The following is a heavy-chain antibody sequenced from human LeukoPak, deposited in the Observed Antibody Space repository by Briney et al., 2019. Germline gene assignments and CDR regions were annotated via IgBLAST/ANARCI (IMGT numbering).Heavy chain of an antibody. CDR2: ISYDGRIK. V-gene: IGHV3-30*04. CDR3: ARDTTYPKSYYFDY. CDR1: GFTFSSFS. Sequence: GGSHTLSCAASGFTFSSFSMHWVRQAPGKGLEWVAVISYDGRIKYHADSVKGRFTISRDNSKNTLYLQMNSLRAEDTAVYYCARDTTYPKSYYFDYWGQGALVTVPS. D-gene: IGHD2/OR15-2a*01. J-gene: IGHJ4*02.